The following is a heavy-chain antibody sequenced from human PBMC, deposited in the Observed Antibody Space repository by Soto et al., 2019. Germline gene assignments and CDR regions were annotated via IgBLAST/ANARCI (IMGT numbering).Heavy chain of an antibody. CDR2: IYYSGST. Sequence: SETLSLTCTVSGGSISSYYWSWIRQPPGKGLEWIGYIYYSGSTNYNPSLKSRVTISVDTSKNQFSLKLSSVTAADTAVYYCARVYGDYDQIPGGYYYYYGMDVWGQGTTVTVSS. V-gene: IGHV4-59*08. J-gene: IGHJ6*02. D-gene: IGHD4-17*01. CDR1: GGSISSYY. CDR3: ARVYGDYDQIPGGYYYYYGMDV.